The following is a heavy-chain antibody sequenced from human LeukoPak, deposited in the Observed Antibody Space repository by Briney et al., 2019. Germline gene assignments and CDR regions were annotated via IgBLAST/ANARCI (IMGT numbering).Heavy chain of an antibody. CDR1: DDSISNNRYF. CDR3: ARVPGFMGRYRQPTMIVGNAFDI. CDR2: VFHTGST. D-gene: IGHD3-22*01. V-gene: IGHV4-61*05. Sequence: SETLSLTCTISDDSISNNRYFWAWIRQPPGKGLEWIGYVFHTGSTNYNPSLKSRVTISVDTSKNQFSLKLSSVTAADTAVYYCARVPGFMGRYRQPTMIVGNAFDIWGQGTMVTVSS. J-gene: IGHJ3*02.